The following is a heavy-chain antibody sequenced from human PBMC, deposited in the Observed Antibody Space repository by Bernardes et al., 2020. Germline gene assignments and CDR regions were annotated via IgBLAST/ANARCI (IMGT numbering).Heavy chain of an antibody. V-gene: IGHV3-23*01. D-gene: IGHD5-12*01. Sequence: GCSLGLSCAASGFTFSSYAMSWVRQAPGKGLEWVSAISGSGGSTYYADSVKGRFTISRDNSKNTLYLQMNSLRAEDTAVYYCAKDSLTTHPYDWYYYYGMDVWGKGTTVTVSS. J-gene: IGHJ6*04. CDR3: AKDSLTTHPYDWYYYYGMDV. CDR1: GFTFSSYA. CDR2: ISGSGGST.